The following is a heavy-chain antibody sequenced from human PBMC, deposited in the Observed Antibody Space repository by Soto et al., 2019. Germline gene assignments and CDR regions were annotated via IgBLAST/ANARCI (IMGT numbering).Heavy chain of an antibody. CDR1: GYAFTSYA. Sequence: XSVKVSCKASGYAFTSYAMHWVRQAPGQRLEXMGWIXAGNGNKKYSXXFQSRATXXRDKYARTAYMEMRSLRSEDTAIYYCARWAAGFEYWGQGNLVTVSS. J-gene: IGHJ4*02. D-gene: IGHD6-13*01. CDR3: ARWAAGFEY. CDR2: IXAGNGNK. V-gene: IGHV1-3*01.